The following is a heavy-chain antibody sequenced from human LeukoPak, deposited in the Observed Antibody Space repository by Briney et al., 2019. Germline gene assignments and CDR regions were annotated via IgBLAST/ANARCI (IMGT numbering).Heavy chain of an antibody. V-gene: IGHV4-30-2*01. CDR2: IYHSGST. D-gene: IGHD3-22*01. CDR3: ARGVYDSSGPRFDY. Sequence: SETLSLTCAVSGGSISSGGYSWSWIRQPPGKGLEWIGYIYHSGSTYYNPSLKSRVTISVDRSKNQLSLKLSSVTAADTAVYYCARGVYDSSGPRFDYWGQGTLVTVSS. CDR1: GGSISSGGYS. J-gene: IGHJ4*02.